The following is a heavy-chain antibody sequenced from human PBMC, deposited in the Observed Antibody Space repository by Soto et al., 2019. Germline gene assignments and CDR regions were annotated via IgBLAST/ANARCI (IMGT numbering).Heavy chain of an antibody. V-gene: IGHV3-15*01. CDR1: GFTFSNAW. CDR2: IKSKTDGGTT. CDR3: TTDLLTMVRREFDY. J-gene: IGHJ4*02. D-gene: IGHD3-10*01. Sequence: EVQLVESGGGLVKPGGSLRLSCAASGFTFSNAWMSWVRQAPGKGLEWVGRIKSKTDGGTTDYAAPVKGRFTISREDSKNTRYLQMNSLKTEDTAVYYCTTDLLTMVRREFDYWGQGTLVTVSS.